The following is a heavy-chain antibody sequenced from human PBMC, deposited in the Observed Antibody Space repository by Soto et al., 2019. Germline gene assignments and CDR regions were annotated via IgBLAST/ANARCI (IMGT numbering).Heavy chain of an antibody. J-gene: IGHJ4*02. V-gene: IGHV1-69*17. D-gene: IGHD1-1*01. Sequence: QVQLVQSGAEVKKPGSSVTVSCKVSGGTFSGTAINWVRQAPGQGHEWLGGIIPMFAITHYAPKFQGRVAXXXXXXXXXXXXXXXXXXXXXXXXXXCXXAPHNNRFKFFHWGQGTRVSVSS. CDR3: XXAPHNNRFKFFH. CDR1: GGTFSGTA. CDR2: IIPMFAIT.